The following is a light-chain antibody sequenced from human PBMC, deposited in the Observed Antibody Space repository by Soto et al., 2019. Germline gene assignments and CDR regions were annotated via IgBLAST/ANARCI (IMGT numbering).Light chain of an antibody. CDR3: QQYNSYSEP. J-gene: IGKJ2*01. CDR1: QSISSW. Sequence: DIQMTQSPSTLSASVGDRVTITCRASQSISSWLAWYQQKPGKAPKLLIYDASSLESGLPSRFSGSGSGTEVTLTISSLQPDDFATYYCQQYNSYSEPFGQGTKLEIK. V-gene: IGKV1-5*01. CDR2: DAS.